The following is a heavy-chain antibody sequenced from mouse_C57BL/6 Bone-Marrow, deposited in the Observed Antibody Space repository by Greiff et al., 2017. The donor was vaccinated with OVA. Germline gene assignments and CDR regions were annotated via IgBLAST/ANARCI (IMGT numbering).Heavy chain of an antibody. CDR2: INPSNGGT. D-gene: IGHD2-3*01. Sequence: VKLKQPGTELVKPGASVKLSCKASGYTFTSYWMHWVKQRPGQGLEWIGNINPSNGGTNYNEKFKSKATLTVDKSSSTAYMQLSILTSEDSAVYYCARSDGYPFYAMDYWGQGTSVTVSS. V-gene: IGHV1-53*01. CDR3: ARSDGYPFYAMDY. J-gene: IGHJ4*01. CDR1: GYTFTSYW.